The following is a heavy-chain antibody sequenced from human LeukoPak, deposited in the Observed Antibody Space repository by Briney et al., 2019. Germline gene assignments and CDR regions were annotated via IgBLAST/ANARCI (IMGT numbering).Heavy chain of an antibody. D-gene: IGHD5/OR15-5a*01. CDR1: GFTFDGYA. CDR3: ARDAWRSVFYYGMDV. CDR2: ISWSSGNI. V-gene: IGHV3-9*01. Sequence: GGSLRLSCAASGFTFDGYAMHWVRQAPGKGLEWVSGISWSSGNIGYADSVKGRFTISRDNAKNSMYLQMNSLRTEDTALYFCARDAWRSVFYYGMDVWGQGTTVAVSS. J-gene: IGHJ6*02.